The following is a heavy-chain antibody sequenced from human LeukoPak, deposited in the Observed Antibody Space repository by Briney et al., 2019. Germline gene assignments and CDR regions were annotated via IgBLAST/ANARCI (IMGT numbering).Heavy chain of an antibody. Sequence: GGSLRLSCAASGFTFSSYAMSWVRQAPGKGLEWVSAISGSGGSTYYADSVKGRFTISRDNSKNTLYLQMNSLRAEDTAVYYCAKDEHEALAGNEVFDYWGQGTLVTVSS. CDR1: GFTFSSYA. V-gene: IGHV3-23*01. J-gene: IGHJ4*02. CDR3: AKDEHEALAGNEVFDY. D-gene: IGHD6-19*01. CDR2: ISGSGGST.